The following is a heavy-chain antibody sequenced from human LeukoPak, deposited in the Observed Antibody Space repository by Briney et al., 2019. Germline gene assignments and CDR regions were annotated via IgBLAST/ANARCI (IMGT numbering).Heavy chain of an antibody. J-gene: IGHJ4*02. V-gene: IGHV4-34*01. Sequence: SETLSLTCAVYGGSFSGYYWSWIRQPPGKGLEWIGEINHSGSTNYNPSLKSRVTISVDTSKNQFSLKLSSVTAADTAVYYCARLGIAAAGTRDFDYWGQGTLVTVSS. CDR1: GGSFSGYY. D-gene: IGHD6-13*01. CDR3: ARLGIAAAGTRDFDY. CDR2: INHSGST.